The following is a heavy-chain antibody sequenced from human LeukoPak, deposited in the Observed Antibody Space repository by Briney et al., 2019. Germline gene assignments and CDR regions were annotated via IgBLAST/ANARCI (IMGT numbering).Heavy chain of an antibody. V-gene: IGHV1-18*01. D-gene: IGHD3-16*01. CDR2: ISAYNGNT. Sequence: ASVKVSCKASGYTFTSYGISWVRQAPGQGLEWMGWISAYNGNTNYAQKFQGRVTMTRDMSTSTVYMELSSLRSEDTAVYYCARGPQVYDIRDSTAAKIDYWGQGTLVTVSS. CDR3: ARGPQVYDIRDSTAAKIDY. J-gene: IGHJ4*02. CDR1: GYTFTSYG.